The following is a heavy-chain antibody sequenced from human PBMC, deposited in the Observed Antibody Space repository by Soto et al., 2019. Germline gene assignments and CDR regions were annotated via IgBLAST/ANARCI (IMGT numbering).Heavy chain of an antibody. Sequence: GESLKISCKASGYTFTNDWIGWVRQMPGKGLEWMGIINSSDCDTRYNPSFQGQGIISVDKSISTAYLQWSSLKASDPAMYFCASTHRVETTRSWFEPYAQATLVTVTS. CDR1: GYTFTNDW. V-gene: IGHV5-51*01. J-gene: IGHJ5*02. CDR2: INSSDCDT. CDR3: ASTHRVETTRSWFEP.